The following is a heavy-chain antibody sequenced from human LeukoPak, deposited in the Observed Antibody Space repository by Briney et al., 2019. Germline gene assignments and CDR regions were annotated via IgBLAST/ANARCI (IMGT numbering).Heavy chain of an antibody. CDR2: IHFSGST. D-gene: IGHD4-23*01. CDR3: ARSFYGGNSDY. Sequence: SETLSLTCTVSGGSISSYYWSWIRQPPGKGLEWIGYIHFSGSTPYNPSLKSRVTISVDTSKNHFSLKLSSVTAADTAIYYCARSFYGGNSDYWGQGTLLTVSS. J-gene: IGHJ4*02. CDR1: GGSISSYY. V-gene: IGHV4-59*01.